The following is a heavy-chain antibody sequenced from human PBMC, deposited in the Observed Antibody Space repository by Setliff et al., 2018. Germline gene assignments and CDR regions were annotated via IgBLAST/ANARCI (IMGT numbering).Heavy chain of an antibody. CDR3: ASDLLRSSSWRPDVFDV. CDR2: ISDYNGHT. CDR1: GYTFSRNY. Sequence: GASVKVSCKAYGYTFSRNYITWVRQAPGRGLEWMGRISDYNGHTEKAQKFRQKCTITTDTSTSTAYMELRSLIFDDTAIYYCASDLLRSSSWRPDVFDVWGQGTMVTVSS. D-gene: IGHD6-13*01. V-gene: IGHV1-18*01. J-gene: IGHJ3*01.